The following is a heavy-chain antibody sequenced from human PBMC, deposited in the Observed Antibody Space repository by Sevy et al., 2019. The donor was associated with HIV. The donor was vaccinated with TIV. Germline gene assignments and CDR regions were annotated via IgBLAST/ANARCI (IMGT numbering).Heavy chain of an antibody. CDR1: GFTFSSYA. CDR3: ARDRVYMTAVTRGAFDI. CDR2: ISYDGSNK. D-gene: IGHD4-17*01. V-gene: IGHV3-30-3*01. J-gene: IGHJ3*02. Sequence: GGSLRLSCAASGFTFSSYAMHWVRQAPGKGLEWVAVISYDGSNKYYADSVKGRFTISRDNSKNTLYLQMNSLRAEDTAVYDCARDRVYMTAVTRGAFDIWGQGTMVTVSS.